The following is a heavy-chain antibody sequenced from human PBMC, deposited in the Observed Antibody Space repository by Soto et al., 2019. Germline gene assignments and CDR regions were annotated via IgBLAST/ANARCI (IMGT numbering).Heavy chain of an antibody. D-gene: IGHD1-26*01. V-gene: IGHV3-48*02. CDR2: ISSSSSTI. CDR3: ARGGSGSRGTNWFDP. J-gene: IGHJ5*02. CDR1: GFTFSSYS. Sequence: EVQLVESGGGLVQPGGSLRLSCAASGFTFSSYSMNWVRQAPGKGLEWVSYISSSSSTIYYADSVKGRFTISRDKAKNSLYLQMNSLRDEDTAVYYCARGGSGSRGTNWFDPWGQGTLVTVSS.